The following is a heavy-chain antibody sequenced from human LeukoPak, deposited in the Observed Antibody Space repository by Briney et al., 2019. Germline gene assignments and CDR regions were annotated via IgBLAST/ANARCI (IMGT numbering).Heavy chain of an antibody. D-gene: IGHD6-19*01. J-gene: IGHJ4*02. V-gene: IGHV3-23*01. CDR2: IYNSGART. CDR1: EFSFSSNA. CDR3: AKDVVPDSGWDLDH. Sequence: GGSLRLSCAASEFSFSSNAMGWVRQAPGKGLEWVSSIYNSGARTFYADSVKGRFTVSRDNSKNTLYLEMNSLRAEDTAIYFCAKDVVPDSGWDLDHWGQGTLVTVSS.